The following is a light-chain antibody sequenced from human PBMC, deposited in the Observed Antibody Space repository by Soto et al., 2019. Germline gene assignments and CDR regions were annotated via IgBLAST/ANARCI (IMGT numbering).Light chain of an antibody. CDR1: SSDIGDYDY. CDR3: CSYTDIALDVV. CDR2: DVT. J-gene: IGLJ2*01. V-gene: IGLV2-14*01. Sequence: QSALTQPASVSGSPGQSITISCTGTSSDIGDYDYVSWYQHLPGKAPKLLIFDVTHRPSRVSDRFSGSKSGNTASLTISGVRPEDEADYYCCSYTDIALDVVFGGGTQLTVL.